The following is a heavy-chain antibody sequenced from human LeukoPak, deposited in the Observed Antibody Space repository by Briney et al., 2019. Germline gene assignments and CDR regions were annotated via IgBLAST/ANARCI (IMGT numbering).Heavy chain of an antibody. V-gene: IGHV3-9*01. D-gene: IGHD3-10*01. Sequence: GGSLRLSCAASGFTFDDYAMHWVRQAPGKGLEWVSGISWNSGSIGYADSVKGRFTISRDNAKNSLYLQMNSLRAEDTALYYCAKDIEGFGFLFDLWGRGTLVTVSS. CDR1: GFTFDDYA. CDR2: ISWNSGSI. CDR3: AKDIEGFGFLFDL. J-gene: IGHJ2*01.